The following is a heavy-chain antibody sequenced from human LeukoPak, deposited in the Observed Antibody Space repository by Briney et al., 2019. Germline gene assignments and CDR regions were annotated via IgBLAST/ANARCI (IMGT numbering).Heavy chain of an antibody. J-gene: IGHJ4*02. Sequence: SETLSLTCTVSGGSISSYYWSWIRQPPGKGLEWIGYIYYSGSTNYNPSLKSRVTISVDTSKNQFSLKLSSVTAADTAVYYCARVGGYDGAPFIDYWGQGTLVTVSS. D-gene: IGHD5-12*01. CDR3: ARVGGYDGAPFIDY. V-gene: IGHV4-59*01. CDR1: GGSISSYY. CDR2: IYYSGST.